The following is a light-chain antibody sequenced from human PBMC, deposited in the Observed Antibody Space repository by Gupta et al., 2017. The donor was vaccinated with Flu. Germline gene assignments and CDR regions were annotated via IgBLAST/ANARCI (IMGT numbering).Light chain of an antibody. V-gene: IGKV1D-13*01. J-gene: IGKJ4*01. CDR1: QGISSA. CDR2: DAS. CDR3: QHVNNSPIT. Sequence: AIQLTQSPSSLSASVGDRVTITCRASQGISSALAWYQQKPGKAPKLLIYDASRVESGVPSRFSGSGSGTDFTLTISSRQPEDFATYYCQHVNNSPITFGRGTKVDIK.